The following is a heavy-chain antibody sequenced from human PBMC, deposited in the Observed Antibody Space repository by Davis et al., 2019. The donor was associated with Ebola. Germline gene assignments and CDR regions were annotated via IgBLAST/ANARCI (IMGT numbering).Heavy chain of an antibody. CDR1: GGTFSSYA. J-gene: IGHJ6*02. CDR2: IIPILGIA. V-gene: IGHV1-69*04. CDR3: AREGVRSSWYLAGRWGHYYGMDV. Sequence: SVKVSCKASGGTFSSYAISWVRQAPGQGLEWMGRIIPILGIANYAQKFQGRVTITADKSTSTAYMELSSLRSEDTAVYYCAREGVRSSWYLAGRWGHYYGMDVWGQGTTVTVSS. D-gene: IGHD6-13*01.